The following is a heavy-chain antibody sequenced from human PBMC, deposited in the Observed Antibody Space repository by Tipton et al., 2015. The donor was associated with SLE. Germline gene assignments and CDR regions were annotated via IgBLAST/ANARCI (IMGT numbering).Heavy chain of an antibody. V-gene: IGHV3-30*04. CDR3: ARGSYYDSSGYYRGDFDY. Sequence: QLVQSGGGVVQPGRSLRLSCAASGFTFSSYAMHWVRQAPGKGLEWVAVISYDGSNKYYADSVKGRFTISRDNSKNTLYLQMNSLRAEDTAVYYCARGSYYDSSGYYRGDFDYWGQGTLVTVSS. CDR2: ISYDGSNK. CDR1: GFTFSSYA. D-gene: IGHD3-22*01. J-gene: IGHJ4*02.